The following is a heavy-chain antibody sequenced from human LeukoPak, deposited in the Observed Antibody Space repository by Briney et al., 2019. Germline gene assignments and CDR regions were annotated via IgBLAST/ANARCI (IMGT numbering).Heavy chain of an antibody. Sequence: GGSLRLSCAASGFTFSDYYMSWIRQAPGKGLEWVSYISSSGSTIYYADSVKGRFTISRDNSKNTLYLQVNSLRVEDTAVYYCAKARVTGTTTLAYWGQGTLVTVSS. CDR1: GFTFSDYY. CDR3: AKARVTGTTTLAY. J-gene: IGHJ4*02. CDR2: ISSSGSTI. V-gene: IGHV3-11*01. D-gene: IGHD1-7*01.